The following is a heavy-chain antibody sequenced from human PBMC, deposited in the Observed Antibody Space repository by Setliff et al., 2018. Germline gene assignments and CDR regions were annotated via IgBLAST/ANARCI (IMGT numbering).Heavy chain of an antibody. D-gene: IGHD6-19*01. J-gene: IGHJ6*02. CDR3: ARDPYSSGWYRGGYGMDV. Sequence: SETLSLTCAVYGGSFSTYYWIWIRQPPGKGLEWIGEINHSGSTNYNPSLKSRVTISVDTSKNQFSLKLSSVTAAGTAVYYCARDPYSSGWYRGGYGMDVWGQGTTVTVSS. CDR2: INHSGST. V-gene: IGHV4-34*01. CDR1: GGSFSTYY.